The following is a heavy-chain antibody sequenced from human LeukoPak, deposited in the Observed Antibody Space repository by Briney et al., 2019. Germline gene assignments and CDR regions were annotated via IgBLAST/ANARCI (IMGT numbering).Heavy chain of an antibody. CDR1: GFIFNTHA. V-gene: IGHV3-23*01. D-gene: IGHD2-2*03. Sequence: GGSLRLSCAASGFIFNTHATSWVRQAPGKGLEWVSVMSGGGGSTYYADSVKGRFTISRDNSKSTLFLQMNSLSAEDTAVYYCARDGYCGSSACCVDYWGQGTVVTVSP. CDR2: MSGGGGST. J-gene: IGHJ4*02. CDR3: ARDGYCGSSACCVDY.